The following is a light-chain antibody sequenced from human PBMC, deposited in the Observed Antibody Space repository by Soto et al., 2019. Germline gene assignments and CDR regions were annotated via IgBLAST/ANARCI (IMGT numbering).Light chain of an antibody. CDR1: QTISSW. CDR3: QQYNSFSSTT. V-gene: IGKV1-5*01. Sequence: GDRVTITCRASQTISSWLAWYQQKPGKAPKLLIYDASSLESGVPSTFSGSGSGTEFTLTITSLQPDDFATYYCQQYNSFSSTTFGHGTQLAIK. J-gene: IGKJ2*01. CDR2: DAS.